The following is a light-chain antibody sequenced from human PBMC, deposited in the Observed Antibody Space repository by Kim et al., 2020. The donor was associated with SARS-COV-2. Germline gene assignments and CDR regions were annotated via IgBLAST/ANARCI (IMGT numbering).Light chain of an antibody. J-gene: IGKJ4*01. CDR3: QKYDNAPLS. CDR1: QDIRNY. V-gene: IGKV1-27*01. CDR2: AAS. Sequence: ASVGDRVTITCRASQDIRNYVAWYQQKPGKVPKLLIYAASALQSGVPSRFSGSGSGTDFTLTISSLQPEDVATYYCQKYDNAPLSFGGGTKVDIK.